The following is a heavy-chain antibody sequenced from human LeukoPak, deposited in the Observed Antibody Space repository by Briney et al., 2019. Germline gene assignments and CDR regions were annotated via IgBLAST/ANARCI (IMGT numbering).Heavy chain of an antibody. CDR1: GGSISSSSYY. V-gene: IGHV4-39*01. CDR3: ASLDSSGWYAFDY. Sequence: SETLSLTCTVSGGSISSSSYYWGWIRQPPGKGLEWIGSIYYSGSTYYNPSLKSRVTISVDTSKNQFSLKLSSVTAADTAVYYCASLDSSGWYAFDYRGQGTLVTVSS. J-gene: IGHJ4*02. CDR2: IYYSGST. D-gene: IGHD6-19*01.